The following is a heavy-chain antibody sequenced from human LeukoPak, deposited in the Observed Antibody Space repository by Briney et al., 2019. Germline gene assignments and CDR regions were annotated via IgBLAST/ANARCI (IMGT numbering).Heavy chain of an antibody. CDR3: ARGGSSSLFFASLFSHDYKFYP. V-gene: IGHV1-8*01. CDR1: GYTFTSYA. Sequence: ASVKVSCKASGYTFTSYAINWVRQATGQGLEWMGWMNPDIGNTDCAQKFQGRVTMTRNNSISTAYMELSSLRSEDTAVYYCARGGSSSLFFASLFSHDYKFYPCRQGTLVTVS. D-gene: IGHD6-13*01. J-gene: IGHJ5*02. CDR2: MNPDIGNT.